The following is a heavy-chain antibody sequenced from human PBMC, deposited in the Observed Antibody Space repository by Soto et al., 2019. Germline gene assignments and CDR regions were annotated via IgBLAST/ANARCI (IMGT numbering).Heavy chain of an antibody. CDR2: ISSNGGST. J-gene: IGHJ4*02. D-gene: IGHD6-13*01. CDR1: GFTFSSYW. V-gene: IGHV3-64*05. CDR3: VKGSTYSSSWPVFDY. Sequence: GGSLRLSCAASGFTFSSYWMHWVRQAPGKGLKYVSAISSNGGSTYYADSVEGRFTISRDNSKNTLYVQMSSLRAEDTAVYYCVKGSTYSSSWPVFDYWGQGTLVTVSS.